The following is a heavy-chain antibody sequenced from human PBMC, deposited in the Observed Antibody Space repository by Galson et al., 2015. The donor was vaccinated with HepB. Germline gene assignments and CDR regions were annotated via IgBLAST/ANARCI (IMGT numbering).Heavy chain of an antibody. D-gene: IGHD6-19*01. Sequence: SLRLSCAASGFIFSSYAMSWVRQAPGKGLEWVSHISGSGGSTYHADPVKGRFTISRDNSKNTLSLQMNNLRADDTAVYYCAKGHRVAGTTYFDYWGQGTLVTVSS. J-gene: IGHJ4*02. CDR2: ISGSGGST. CDR1: GFIFSSYA. CDR3: AKGHRVAGTTYFDY. V-gene: IGHV3-23*01.